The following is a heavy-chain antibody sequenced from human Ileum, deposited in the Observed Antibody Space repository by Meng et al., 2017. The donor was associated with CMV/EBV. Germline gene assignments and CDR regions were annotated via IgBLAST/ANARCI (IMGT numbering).Heavy chain of an antibody. CDR2: RHYHGTT. Sequence: YYWGGMRRFPGEGLEWIGYRHYHGTTYNNQALASRLIISIDTSKNNFFIRLNSVTAADTAVYYCVRFYHALSAAPYSGSNWFDPWGQGILVTVSS. V-gene: IGHV4-31*02. CDR1: YY. D-gene: IGHD2-15*01. J-gene: IGHJ5*02. CDR3: VRFYHALSAAPYSGSNWFDP.